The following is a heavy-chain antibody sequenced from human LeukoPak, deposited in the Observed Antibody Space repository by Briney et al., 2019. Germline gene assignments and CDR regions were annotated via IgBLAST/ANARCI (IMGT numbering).Heavy chain of an antibody. D-gene: IGHD2-2*01. CDR2: ISSNGGGT. CDR1: GFTFSPYA. J-gene: IGHJ4*02. CDR3: ARWGSTSCYDY. V-gene: IGHV3-64*01. Sequence: GGSLRLSCAASGFTFSPYAMHWVRQAPGKGLEYVSAISSNGGGTYYANSVKGRFTISRDNSKNTLYLQMGSLRAEDMAVYYCARWGSTSCYDYWGQGTLVTVSS.